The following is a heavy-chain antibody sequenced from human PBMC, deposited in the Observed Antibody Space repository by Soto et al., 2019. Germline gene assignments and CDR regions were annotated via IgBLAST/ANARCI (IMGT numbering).Heavy chain of an antibody. CDR2: IHNGRST. Sequence: SETLSLTCTVSGDSLTRNYWSWIRQPPGKGLEWLAYIHNGRSTNYNPSLMSRVSISLDTSKSQFSLNLNSVTAADTAVYYCARTLSGGFDYWGQGTLVTVSS. CDR1: GDSLTRNY. V-gene: IGHV4-59*01. J-gene: IGHJ4*02. CDR3: ARTLSGGFDY.